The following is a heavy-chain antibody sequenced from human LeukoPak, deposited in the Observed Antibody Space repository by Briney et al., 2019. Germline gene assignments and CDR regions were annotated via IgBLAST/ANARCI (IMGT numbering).Heavy chain of an antibody. V-gene: IGHV1-46*01. CDR2: VNPSGGST. CDR3: ARSGSRSGWYPTHVDY. J-gene: IGHJ4*02. CDR1: GYTFTSFY. D-gene: IGHD6-19*01. Sequence: ASVKVSCKASGYTFTSFYIHWVRQAPGLGLEWMGVVNPSGGSTSYAQKFQGRVNMTRDTSTSTVYMELSSLTSEDTAVYYCARSGSRSGWYPTHVDYWGQGTLVSLSS.